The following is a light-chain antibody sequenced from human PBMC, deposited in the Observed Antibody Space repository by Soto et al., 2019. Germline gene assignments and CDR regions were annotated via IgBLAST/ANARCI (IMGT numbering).Light chain of an antibody. CDR3: QQSYKT. CDR2: AAS. J-gene: IGKJ1*01. V-gene: IGKV1-39*01. Sequence: DIQMTQSPSSPSASVGDRVTITCRASQSISSYLNWYQQKPGKAPKLLIYAASSLQSGVPSRFSGSGSGTDFTLTISSLQPEDFATYYCQQSYKTFGQGTKVDIK. CDR1: QSISSY.